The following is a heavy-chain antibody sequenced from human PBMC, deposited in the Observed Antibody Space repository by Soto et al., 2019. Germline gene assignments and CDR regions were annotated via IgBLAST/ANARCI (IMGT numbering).Heavy chain of an antibody. CDR3: ATMGTPATRLYSFDH. Sequence: SETLSLTCTVSGGSINSNSYYWGWIRQPPGKGLEWIGSIYYSGSTYYNPSLKSRVTISVDTSKNQFSLNLSFVTAADTAVYYCATMGTPATRLYSFDHWGQRTLGTGSS. CDR2: IYYSGST. V-gene: IGHV4-39*01. D-gene: IGHD5-18*01. J-gene: IGHJ4*02. CDR1: GGSINSNSYY.